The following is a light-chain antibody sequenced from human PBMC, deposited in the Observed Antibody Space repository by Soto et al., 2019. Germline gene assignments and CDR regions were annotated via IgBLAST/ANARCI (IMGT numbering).Light chain of an antibody. CDR1: SSDVGHNY. V-gene: IGLV2-14*01. CDR2: EVS. CDR3: RSYTSRGV. Sequence: SALTQPASVSGSPGQSITISCTGTSSDVGHNYVSWYQQHAGKAPKLIIYEVSNRPSGVSTRFSGSKSGNTASLTISGLQAEDEADYYCRSYTSRGVFGGGTKLTV. J-gene: IGLJ3*02.